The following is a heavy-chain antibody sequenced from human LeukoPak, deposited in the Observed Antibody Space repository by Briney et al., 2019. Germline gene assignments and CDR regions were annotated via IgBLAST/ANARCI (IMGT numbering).Heavy chain of an antibody. CDR3: ARDVVAVPGSDNWFDP. Sequence: SETLSLTCTVSGGSLSGFYWSWIRQSPRLGLEWIGLTYSDGSTMYNPSLTSQVTISVDTSKNQISLRLTSVTAADTAIYYCARDVVAVPGSDNWFDPWGQGTLVTVSS. V-gene: IGHV4-59*01. CDR1: GGSLSGFY. J-gene: IGHJ5*02. D-gene: IGHD6-19*01. CDR2: TYSDGST.